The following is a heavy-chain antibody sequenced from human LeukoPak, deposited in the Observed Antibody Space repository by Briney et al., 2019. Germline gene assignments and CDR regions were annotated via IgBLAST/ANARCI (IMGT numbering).Heavy chain of an antibody. CDR1: GFTFTSYW. J-gene: IGHJ4*02. CDR3: ARSSYDFWSGNFYYIDC. V-gene: IGHV3-7*01. D-gene: IGHD3-3*01. Sequence: GRSLRLSCAASGFTFTSYWMSWVRQAPGKGLEWVANIKEDGSEKYYVDSVKGRFTISRDNAKNSLYLQMNSLRAEDTAVYYCARSSYDFWSGNFYYIDCWGQGTLVTVSS. CDR2: IKEDGSEK.